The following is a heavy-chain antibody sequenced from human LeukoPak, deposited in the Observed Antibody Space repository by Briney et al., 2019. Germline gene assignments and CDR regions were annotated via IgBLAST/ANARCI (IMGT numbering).Heavy chain of an antibody. CDR3: ARLRRRTTYYYDSSGPHRGFDP. CDR1: GGSFSGYY. CDR2: INHSGST. Sequence: PSETLSLTCAVYGGSFSGYYWSWIRQPPGKGLEWIGEINHSGSTNYNPSLKSRVTISVDTSRNQFPLKLSSVTAADTAVYYCARLRRRTTYYYDSSGPHRGFDPWGQGTLVTVSS. V-gene: IGHV4-34*01. J-gene: IGHJ5*02. D-gene: IGHD3-22*01.